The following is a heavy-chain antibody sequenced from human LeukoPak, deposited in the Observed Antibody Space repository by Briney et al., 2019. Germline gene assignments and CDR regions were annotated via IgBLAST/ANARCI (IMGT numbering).Heavy chain of an antibody. CDR1: GFTVSSYY. J-gene: IGHJ4*02. V-gene: IGHV3-53*01. CDR2: IYSGGST. CDR3: ARDAGYSSSWYTFDY. D-gene: IGHD6-13*01. Sequence: PGGSLRLSCAASGFTVSSYYMSWVRQAPGKGLEWVSVIYSGGSTYYADSVKGRFTISRDNSKNTLYLQMNSLRADDTAVYYCARDAGYSSSWYTFDYWGQGTLVTVSS.